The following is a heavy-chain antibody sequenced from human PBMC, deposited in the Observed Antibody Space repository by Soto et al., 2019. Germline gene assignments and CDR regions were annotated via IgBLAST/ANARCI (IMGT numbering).Heavy chain of an antibody. CDR2: INQSGST. D-gene: IGHD3-3*01. Sequence: QVQLQQWGAGLLKPSETLSLTCAVYGGSFSGYYWSWIRQPPGKGLEWIGEINQSGSTNYNPSLKSRVTISVDTSKNQFSLKLSSVTAADTAVYYCARGRKELRFLEGWFDPWGQGTLVTVSS. CDR1: GGSFSGYY. V-gene: IGHV4-34*01. CDR3: ARGRKELRFLEGWFDP. J-gene: IGHJ5*02.